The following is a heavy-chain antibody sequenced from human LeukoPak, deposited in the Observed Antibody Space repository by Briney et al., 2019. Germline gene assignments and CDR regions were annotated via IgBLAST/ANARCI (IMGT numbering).Heavy chain of an antibody. V-gene: IGHV4-59*01. CDR3: ARHRTTAVYDSSGYDPYYFDY. CDR2: IYYSGRT. Sequence: SETLSLTCTVSGGSISSYYWSWIRQPPGKGLEWIGYIYYSGRTNYNPSLKSRVTISGDTSKNQFSLKLSSVTAADTAMYYCARHRTTAVYDSSGYDPYYFDYWGQGTLVTVSS. CDR1: GGSISSYY. D-gene: IGHD3-22*01. J-gene: IGHJ4*02.